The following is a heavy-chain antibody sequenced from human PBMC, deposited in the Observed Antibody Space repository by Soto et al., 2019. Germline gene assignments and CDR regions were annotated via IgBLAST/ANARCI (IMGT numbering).Heavy chain of an antibody. CDR3: TRRGRQSANWFDP. Sequence: QVQLVQSGAEVKTPGSSVKVSCKASGGTFNSYSIDWVRQAPGQGFEWMGGIIPMSGRPNYAQRFQGRVTFSANKSTNTVYRGVNSLTQEDTAVYYCTRRGRQSANWFDPWGQGTLVTVSS. V-gene: IGHV1-69*06. J-gene: IGHJ5*02. CDR1: GGTFNSYS. CDR2: IIPMSGRP.